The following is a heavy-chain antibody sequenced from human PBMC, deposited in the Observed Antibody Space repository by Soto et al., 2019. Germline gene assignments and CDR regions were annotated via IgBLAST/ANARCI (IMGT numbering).Heavy chain of an antibody. CDR3: ARWGVTGLYYYYYYYMDA. Sequence: PGGSLRLSCAASGFTFSSYAMSWVRQAPGKGLEWVSAISGSGGSTYYADSVKGRFTISRDNSKNTLYLQMNSLRAEDTAVYYCARWGVTGLYYYYYYYMDAWGKGTTVTVSS. D-gene: IGHD2-21*02. J-gene: IGHJ6*03. CDR2: ISGSGGST. CDR1: GFTFSSYA. V-gene: IGHV3-23*01.